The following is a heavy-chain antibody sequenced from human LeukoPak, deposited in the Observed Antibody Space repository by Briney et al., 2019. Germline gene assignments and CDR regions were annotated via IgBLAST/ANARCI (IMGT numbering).Heavy chain of an antibody. CDR3: AKSAWDPWH. D-gene: IGHD1-26*01. V-gene: IGHV3-7*02. CDR2: IKPDGSVI. CDR1: GFTFSNYW. J-gene: IGHJ4*02. Sequence: PGGSLRLSCAASGFTFSNYWMAWVRQAPGRGLEWVASIKPDGSVIYYGDSVKGRFTLSRDNTKNSLYPQMNSLRAEDTAVYYCAKSAWDPWHWGQGNLVTVSS.